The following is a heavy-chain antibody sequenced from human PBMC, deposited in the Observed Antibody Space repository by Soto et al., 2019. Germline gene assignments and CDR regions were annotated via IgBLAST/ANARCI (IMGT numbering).Heavy chain of an antibody. D-gene: IGHD6-19*01. Sequence: QVQLQESGPGLVKPSETLSLTCTVSGGSISSYYWSWIRQPPGKGLEWIGYIYYSGSTNYNPSLKSRVTISVDTSKNQFSLKLSSVTAADTAVYYCARGGVNVAVAGPPLDYWGQGTLVTVSS. V-gene: IGHV4-59*01. CDR1: GGSISSYY. J-gene: IGHJ4*02. CDR2: IYYSGST. CDR3: ARGGVNVAVAGPPLDY.